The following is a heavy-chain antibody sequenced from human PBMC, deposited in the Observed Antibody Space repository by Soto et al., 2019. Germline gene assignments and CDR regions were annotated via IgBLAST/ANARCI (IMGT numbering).Heavy chain of an antibody. Sequence: SETLSLTCTVSGGSISSGGYYWSWIRQHPGKGLEWIGYIYYSGSTYYNPSLKSRVTISVDTSKNQFSLKLSSVTAADTAVYYGGRVRRDLRGGYYSYSGRDVWSQGTRVPAS. CDR1: GGSISSGGYY. CDR2: IYYSGST. J-gene: IGHJ6*02. CDR3: GRVRRDLRGGYYSYSGRDV. D-gene: IGHD4-17*01. V-gene: IGHV4-31*03.